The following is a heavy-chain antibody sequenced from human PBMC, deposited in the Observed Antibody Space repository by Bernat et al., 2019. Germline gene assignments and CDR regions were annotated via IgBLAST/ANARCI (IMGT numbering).Heavy chain of an antibody. CDR2: ISVYNGNT. V-gene: IGHV1-18*01. Sequence: QVQLVQSGIEVEKPGASVKVSCKASGYTFTSHGINWVRQAPGQWLEWMGWISVYNGNTNYAQKFQGRVTMTTDTSTSRAYLDLGRLRSDDTAVCYCAGDFYDSRRLSVKGPCDYWGQGPLVTFAS. J-gene: IGHJ4*02. D-gene: IGHD3-22*01. CDR3: AGDFYDSRRLSVKGPCDY. CDR1: GYTFTSHG.